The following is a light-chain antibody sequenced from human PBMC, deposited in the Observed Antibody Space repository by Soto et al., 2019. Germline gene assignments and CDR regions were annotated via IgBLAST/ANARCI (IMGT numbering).Light chain of an antibody. CDR2: GAS. V-gene: IGKV1-39*01. CDR3: QQSFNNPRT. J-gene: IGKJ1*01. Sequence: DIRITQSPSSLSASVGDTVTVTCRASQSVSGWLAWYQQKPGKAPKLLIYGASSLQSGVPSKISGSGSGTDFTLTISSLQPEDFATYYCQQSFNNPRTFGQGTKVDI. CDR1: QSVSGW.